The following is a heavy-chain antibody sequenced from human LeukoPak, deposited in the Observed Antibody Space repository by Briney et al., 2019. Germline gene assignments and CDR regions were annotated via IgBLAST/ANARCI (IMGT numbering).Heavy chain of an antibody. J-gene: IGHJ5*02. V-gene: IGHV3-66*02. CDR1: GFPLSRSY. Sequence: GGSLSLPCAASGFPLSRSYVNWVRRAPGKGLEGGSVVYSDGSTYYGDSVKGRFTISRDNSKNTVFLQMNSLTTEDTAVYYCARGSGAYGFQGWFDPWGQGTLVTVSS. D-gene: IGHD4-17*01. CDR2: VYSDGST. CDR3: ARGSGAYGFQGWFDP.